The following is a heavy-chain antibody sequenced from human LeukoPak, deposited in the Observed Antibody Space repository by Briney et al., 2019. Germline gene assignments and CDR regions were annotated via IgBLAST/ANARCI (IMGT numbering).Heavy chain of an antibody. CDR1: GFTFSSYG. Sequence: GGSLRPSCAASGFTFSSYGMHWVRQAPGKGLEWVAFIRYDGSNKYYADSVKGRFTISRDNSKNTLYLQMNSLRAEDTAVYYCAKDFGSYGRWYFDYWGQGTLVTVSS. CDR2: IRYDGSNK. J-gene: IGHJ4*02. D-gene: IGHD5-18*01. CDR3: AKDFGSYGRWYFDY. V-gene: IGHV3-30*02.